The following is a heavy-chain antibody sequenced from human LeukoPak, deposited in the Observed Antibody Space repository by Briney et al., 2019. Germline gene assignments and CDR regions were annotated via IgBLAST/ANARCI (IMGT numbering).Heavy chain of an antibody. V-gene: IGHV1-69*05. D-gene: IGHD6-13*01. CDR3: ARGDFSFTLYRSSSAYYFDY. CDR1: GGTFSSYA. CDR2: IIPIFGTA. J-gene: IGHJ4*02. Sequence: ASVKVSCKASGGTFSSYAISWVRQAPGQGLEWMGRIIPIFGTANYAQKFQGRVTITTDESTSTAYMELSSLRSEDTAVYYCARGDFSFTLYRSSSAYYFDYWGQGTLVTVSS.